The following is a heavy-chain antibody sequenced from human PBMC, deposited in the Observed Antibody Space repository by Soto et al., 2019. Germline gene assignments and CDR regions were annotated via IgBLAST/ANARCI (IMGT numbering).Heavy chain of an antibody. CDR2: VYDGDNT. Sequence: EVQLVESGGGLIQPGGSLRLSCAASGFTVRSYRMSWVRQAPGKGLEWLCVVYDGDNTNYADSVKCRFTISRDNSKNMLYLQMNILRADDTAVYYCVRGPDIASCPNCWGQGTLVTFAS. V-gene: IGHV3-53*01. J-gene: IGHJ4*02. CDR3: VRGPDIASCPNC. D-gene: IGHD5-12*01. CDR1: GFTVRSYR.